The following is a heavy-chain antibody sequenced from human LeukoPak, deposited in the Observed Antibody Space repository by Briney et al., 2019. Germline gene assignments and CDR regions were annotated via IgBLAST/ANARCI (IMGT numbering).Heavy chain of an antibody. Sequence: PGGSLRLSCAVSGFTFSGFGSHWVRQASGQGLEWVGRMRSRSNNYATAHAASVRGRFTISRDDSKNTAYLQMISLLTEDTSVYYCARGRWGYRSMDVWGQGTTVTVSS. CDR2: MRSRSNNYAT. J-gene: IGHJ6*02. CDR3: ARGRWGYRSMDV. CDR1: GFTFSGFG. V-gene: IGHV3-73*01. D-gene: IGHD5-24*01.